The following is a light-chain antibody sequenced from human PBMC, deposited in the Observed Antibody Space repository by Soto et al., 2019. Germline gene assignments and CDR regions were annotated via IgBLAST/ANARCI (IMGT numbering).Light chain of an antibody. CDR2: DAS. J-gene: IGKJ4*01. CDR1: QSVSNSY. V-gene: IGKV3D-20*01. CDR3: QQYFTSPLT. Sequence: EIVLTQSPATLSLSPGERATLSCGASQSVSNSYLAWYQQKPGLAPRLLIYDASSRATGIPDRFSGGGSGTDFTLTISRLEPEDFAMYYCQQYFTSPLTFGGGTKVDI.